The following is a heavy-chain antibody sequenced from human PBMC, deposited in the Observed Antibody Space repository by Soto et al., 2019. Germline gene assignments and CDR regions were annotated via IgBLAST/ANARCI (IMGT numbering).Heavy chain of an antibody. Sequence: EVQLVESGGGLVQPGGSLRLSCAASGFSLNTYWINWVRQAPGKGLEWVANTNQDGSERYYVDSVKGRFTISRDNAKNSVFLQMNSLRVEDTAVYFCARGKDIAGRFDYWGQGTLVTVSS. J-gene: IGHJ4*02. D-gene: IGHD6-13*01. V-gene: IGHV3-7*03. CDR2: TNQDGSER. CDR1: GFSLNTYW. CDR3: ARGKDIAGRFDY.